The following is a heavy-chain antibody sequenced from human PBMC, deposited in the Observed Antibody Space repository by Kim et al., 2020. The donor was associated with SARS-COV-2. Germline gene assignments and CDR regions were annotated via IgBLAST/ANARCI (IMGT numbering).Heavy chain of an antibody. J-gene: IGHJ5*02. CDR3: ARHRNYSGSGSFDP. Sequence: NPSLRSRVAISRDPSHKQSSLKLSSVTAADTAVYYCARHRNYSGSGSFDPWGQGTLVTVSS. V-gene: IGHV4-39*01. D-gene: IGHD3-10*01.